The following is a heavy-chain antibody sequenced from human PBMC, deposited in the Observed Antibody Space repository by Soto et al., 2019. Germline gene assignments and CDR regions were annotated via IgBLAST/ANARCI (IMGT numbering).Heavy chain of an antibody. CDR1: GYTFTSYA. V-gene: IGHV1-3*01. J-gene: IGHJ4*02. Sequence: ASVKVSCKASGYTFTSYAMHWVRQAPGQRLEWMGWINAGNGNTKYSQKFQGRGTITRDTSASTAYMELSSLRSEDTAVYYCAREDFWSGYYTPAFDYWGQGTLVTVSS. CDR2: INAGNGNT. D-gene: IGHD3-3*01. CDR3: AREDFWSGYYTPAFDY.